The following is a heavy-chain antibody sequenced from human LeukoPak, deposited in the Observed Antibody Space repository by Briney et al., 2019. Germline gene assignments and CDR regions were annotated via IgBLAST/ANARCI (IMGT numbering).Heavy chain of an antibody. V-gene: IGHV3-23*01. CDR1: GFTFSSYG. Sequence: GGSLRLSCAASGFTFSSYGMSWVRQAPGKGLEWVSAISGSGGSTYYADSVKGRFTISRDNSKNTLYLQMSSPRAEDTAVYYCAKGPLLGDYWGQGTLVTVSS. CDR3: AKGPLLGDY. D-gene: IGHD3-16*01. CDR2: ISGSGGST. J-gene: IGHJ4*02.